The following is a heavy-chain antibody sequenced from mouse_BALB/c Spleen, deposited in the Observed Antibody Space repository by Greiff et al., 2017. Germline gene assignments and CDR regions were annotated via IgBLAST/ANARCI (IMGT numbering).Heavy chain of an antibody. D-gene: IGHD1-2*01. CDR2: IYPGDGDT. Sequence: VQLQQSGAELVRPGSSVKISCKASGYAFSSYWMNWVKQRPGQGLEWIGQIYPGDGDTNYNGKFKGKATLTADKSSSTAYMQLSSLTSEDSAVYFCARPNYGYKAMDYWGQGTSVTVSS. CDR1: GYAFSSYW. CDR3: ARPNYGYKAMDY. J-gene: IGHJ4*01. V-gene: IGHV1-80*01.